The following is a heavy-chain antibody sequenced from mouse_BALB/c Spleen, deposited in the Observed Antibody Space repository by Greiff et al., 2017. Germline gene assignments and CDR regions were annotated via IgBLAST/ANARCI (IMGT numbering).Heavy chain of an antibody. CDR1: GFSLTSYG. J-gene: IGHJ2*01. V-gene: IGHV2-9*02. CDR3: AREASSGYDYFDY. Sequence: VQRVESGPGLVAPSQSLSITCTVSGFSLTSYGVHWVRQPPGKGLEWLGVIWAGGSTNYNSALMSRLSISKDNSKSQVFLKMNSLQTDDTAMYYCAREASSGYDYFDYWGQGTTLTVSS. CDR2: IWAGGST. D-gene: IGHD3-1*01.